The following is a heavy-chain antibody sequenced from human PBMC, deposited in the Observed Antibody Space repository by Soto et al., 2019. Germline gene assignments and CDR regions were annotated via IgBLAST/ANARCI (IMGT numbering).Heavy chain of an antibody. CDR2: IWYDGSNK. Sequence: GGALRGSCAEPGFTCSSYDMRWVRQAPGKGLEWVAVIWYDGSNKYYADSVKGRFTISRDNSKNTLYLQMNSLRAEDTAVYYCARFSGSLSAFDYWGQGTLVPVSP. CDR1: GFTCSSYD. J-gene: IGHJ4*02. CDR3: ARFSGSLSAFDY. V-gene: IGHV3-33*01. D-gene: IGHD1-26*01.